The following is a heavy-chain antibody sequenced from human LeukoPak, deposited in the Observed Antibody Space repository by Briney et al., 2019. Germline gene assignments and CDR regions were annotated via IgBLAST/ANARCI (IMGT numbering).Heavy chain of an antibody. Sequence: ASVKVSCKASGYTFTSYYIHWVRQAPGQGLGWVGVINANGGATSYAQKFQGRITMTRDMSTTTDYMELSSLTYDDTAVYYCARDNSVGDVAWWFDPWGQGTLVTVSS. V-gene: IGHV1-46*01. CDR2: INANGGAT. D-gene: IGHD1-26*01. J-gene: IGHJ5*02. CDR3: ARDNSVGDVAWWFDP. CDR1: GYTFTSYY.